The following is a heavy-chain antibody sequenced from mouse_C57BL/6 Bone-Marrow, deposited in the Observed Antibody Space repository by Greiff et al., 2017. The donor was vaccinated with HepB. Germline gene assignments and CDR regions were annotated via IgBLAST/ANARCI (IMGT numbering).Heavy chain of an antibody. D-gene: IGHD3-2*02. CDR1: GYTFTSYW. CDR2: IDPSDSYT. Sequence: QVQLQQPGAELVRPGTSVKLSCKASGYTFTSYWMHWVKQRPGQGLEWIGVIDPSDSYTNYNQKFKGKATLTVDTSSSTAYMQLSSLTSEDSAVYYCASDSSGLSETAQATLRFAYWGQGTLVTVSA. V-gene: IGHV1-59*01. J-gene: IGHJ3*01. CDR3: ASDSSGLSETAQATLRFAY.